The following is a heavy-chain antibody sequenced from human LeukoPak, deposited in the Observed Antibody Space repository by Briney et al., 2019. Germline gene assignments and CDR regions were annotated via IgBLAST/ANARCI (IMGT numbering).Heavy chain of an antibody. CDR3: AKDGDVDTAMAVYYFDY. CDR1: GFIFSSYA. Sequence: GGSLRLSCAASGFIFSSYAMSWVRQAPGKGLEWVSAISGSGGSTYYADSVKGRFTISRDNSKNTLYLQMNSLRAEDTAVYYCAKDGDVDTAMAVYYFDYWGQGTLVTVSS. J-gene: IGHJ4*02. V-gene: IGHV3-23*01. CDR2: ISGSGGST. D-gene: IGHD5-18*01.